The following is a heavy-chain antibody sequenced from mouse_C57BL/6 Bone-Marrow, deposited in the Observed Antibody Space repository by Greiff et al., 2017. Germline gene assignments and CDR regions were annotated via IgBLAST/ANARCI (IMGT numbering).Heavy chain of an antibody. Sequence: VKLVESGPELVKPGASVKISCKASGYAFSSSWMNWVKQRPGKGLEWIGRIYPGDGDTNYNGKFKGKATLTADKSSSTAYMQLSSLTSEDSAVYFCARFYYYGAMDYWGQGTSVTVSS. CDR3: ARFYYYGAMDY. V-gene: IGHV1-82*01. D-gene: IGHD1-1*01. J-gene: IGHJ4*01. CDR2: IYPGDGDT. CDR1: GYAFSSSW.